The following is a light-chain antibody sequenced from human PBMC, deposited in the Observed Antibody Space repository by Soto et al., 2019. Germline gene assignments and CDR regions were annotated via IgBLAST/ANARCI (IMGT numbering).Light chain of an antibody. Sequence: EIVLTQSPATLSLSPGERATLSCRATQSVSSYLAWYQQKPGQAPRLLIYDASNRTTGIPARFSGSGSGTDFTLTISSLEPEYFSVYYCQHRRNWPLYVFGQGTKLEIK. CDR2: DAS. CDR1: QSVSSY. CDR3: QHRRNWPLYV. V-gene: IGKV3-11*01. J-gene: IGKJ2*01.